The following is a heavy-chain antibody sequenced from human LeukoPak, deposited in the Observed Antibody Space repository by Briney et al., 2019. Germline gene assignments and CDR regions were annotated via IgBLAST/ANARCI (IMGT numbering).Heavy chain of an antibody. CDR3: ARVEDGYNFDY. Sequence: SETLSLTCTVSGGSISSHYWSWIQQPPGKGLEWIGYIYYSGSTNYNPSLKSRVTISVDTSKNQFSLKLSSVTAADTAVYYCARVEDGYNFDYWGQGTLVTVSS. CDR1: GGSISSHY. D-gene: IGHD5-24*01. J-gene: IGHJ4*02. V-gene: IGHV4-59*11. CDR2: IYYSGST.